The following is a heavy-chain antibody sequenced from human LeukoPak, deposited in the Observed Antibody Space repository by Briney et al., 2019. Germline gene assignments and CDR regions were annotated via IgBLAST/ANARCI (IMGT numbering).Heavy chain of an antibody. CDR2: IWYDGSNK. CDR1: GFTFSRYG. D-gene: IGHD2-15*01. J-gene: IGHJ4*02. Sequence: GRSLRLSCAASGFTFSRYGMHWVRQAPGKGLEWVAVIWYDGSNKYYADSVKGRFTISRDNSKNTLYLQMNSLRAEDTAVYYCARDRWELQYYFDYWGQGTLVTVSS. CDR3: ARDRWELQYYFDY. V-gene: IGHV3-33*01.